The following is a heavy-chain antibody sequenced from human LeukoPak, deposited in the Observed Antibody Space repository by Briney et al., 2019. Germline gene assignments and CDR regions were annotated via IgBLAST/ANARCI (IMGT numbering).Heavy chain of an antibody. CDR1: GFTFSDYY. D-gene: IGHD6-13*01. V-gene: IGHV3-11*04. CDR3: ARAGPSSSWHQFDY. CDR2: ISSSGSTI. Sequence: GGSLRLSCAASGFTFSDYYMSWIRQAAGKGLEWVSYISSSGSTIYYADSVKGRFTISRDNAKNSLYLQMNSLRAEDTAVYYCARAGPSSSWHQFDYWGQGTLVTVSS. J-gene: IGHJ4*02.